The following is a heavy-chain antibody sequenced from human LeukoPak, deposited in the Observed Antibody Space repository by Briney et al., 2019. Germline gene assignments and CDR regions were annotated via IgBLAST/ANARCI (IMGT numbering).Heavy chain of an antibody. CDR1: VFTFSSYA. CDR3: AKTPDYYGSGSSSYIDC. Sequence: GGSLRLSCAASVFTFSSYAMSWVRQAPGKGLEWVSAISGSGGGTYYANSVKGRFTISRDNSRDTLYLQMNSLRAEDTALYFCAKTPDYYGSGSSSYIDCWGQGTLVSVSS. V-gene: IGHV3-23*01. D-gene: IGHD3-10*01. CDR2: ISGSGGGT. J-gene: IGHJ4*02.